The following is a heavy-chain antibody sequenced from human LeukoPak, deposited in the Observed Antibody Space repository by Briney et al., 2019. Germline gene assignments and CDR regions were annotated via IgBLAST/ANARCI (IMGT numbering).Heavy chain of an antibody. CDR2: IYSRGRT. CDR3: ARDRFGGEDYFDY. CDR1: GDSISSYY. J-gene: IGHJ4*02. Sequence: AETLSLTCTVSGDSISSYYWSWLRQPAGKGREGVGRIYSRGRTNYNPSLKSRVTMSVDTSKNQFSLKLSSVTAADTAVYYCARDRFGGEDYFDYWGQGTLVTVSS. V-gene: IGHV4-4*07. D-gene: IGHD2-21*01.